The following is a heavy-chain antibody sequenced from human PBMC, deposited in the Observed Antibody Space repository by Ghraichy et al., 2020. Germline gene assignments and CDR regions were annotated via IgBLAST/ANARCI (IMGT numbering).Heavy chain of an antibody. V-gene: IGHV4-34*01. CDR3: ARGKGGYSYGYGYYYYGMDV. D-gene: IGHD5-18*01. J-gene: IGHJ6*02. Sequence: SETLSLTCAVYGGSFSGYYWSWIRQPPGKGLEWIGEINHSGSTNYNPSLKSRVTISVDTSKNQFSLKLSSVTAADTAVYYCARGKGGYSYGYGYYYYGMDVWGQGTTVTVSS. CDR1: GGSFSGYY. CDR2: INHSGST.